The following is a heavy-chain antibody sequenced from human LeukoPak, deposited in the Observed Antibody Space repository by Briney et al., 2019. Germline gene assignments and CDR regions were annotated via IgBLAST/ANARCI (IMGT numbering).Heavy chain of an antibody. CDR2: IWYDGSNK. CDR3: ARDLDDLRPNWFDP. D-gene: IGHD3/OR15-3a*01. Sequence: GGSLRLSCAASGFTFSSYGMHWVRQAPGKGLEWVAVIWYDGSNKYYADSVKGRFTISRDNSKNTLYLQMNSLRAEDTAVYYCARDLDDLRPNWFDPWGQGTLVTVSS. V-gene: IGHV3-33*01. CDR1: GFTFSSYG. J-gene: IGHJ5*02.